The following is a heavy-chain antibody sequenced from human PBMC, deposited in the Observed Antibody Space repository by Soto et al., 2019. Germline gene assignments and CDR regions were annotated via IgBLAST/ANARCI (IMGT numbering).Heavy chain of an antibody. CDR1: GFTFSSYW. V-gene: IGHV3-7*01. CDR3: ARLGFWSGYSMFDY. D-gene: IGHD3-3*01. CDR2: IKQDGSEK. Sequence: GGSLRLSCAASGFTFSSYWMSWVRQAPGKGLEWVANIKQDGSEKYYVDSVKGRFTISRDNAKNSLYLQMNSLRAEDTAVYYCARLGFWSGYSMFDYWGQGTLVTVSS. J-gene: IGHJ4*02.